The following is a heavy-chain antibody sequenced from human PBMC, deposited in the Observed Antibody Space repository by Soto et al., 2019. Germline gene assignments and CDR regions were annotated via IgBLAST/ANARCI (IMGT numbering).Heavy chain of an antibody. Sequence: EEQLVESGGDMVKPGGYLRLSCETSGITFINAWMSWVRQAPGKGLEWVGRMKNKADGGTADYAAPVRGRFTISRDDSKNTLFLQMNSLEIEDTAIYYCTTDPGDYQDFWGHGTLVTVSS. J-gene: IGHJ4*01. V-gene: IGHV3-15*01. D-gene: IGHD4-17*01. CDR2: MKNKADGGTA. CDR1: GITFINAW. CDR3: TTDPGDYQDF.